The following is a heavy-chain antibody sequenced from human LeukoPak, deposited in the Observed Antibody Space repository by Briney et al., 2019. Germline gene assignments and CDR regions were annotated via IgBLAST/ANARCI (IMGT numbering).Heavy chain of an antibody. D-gene: IGHD5-18*01. J-gene: IGHJ4*02. CDR1: GFTFSTHV. CDR3: ARSEKYNYGCNPNTKFDF. V-gene: IGHV3-23*01. CDR2: ISGSGGNT. Sequence: GGSLRLSCAASGFTFSTHVMSWVRQAPGKGLEWVSGISGSGGNTHYADSVRGRFTISRDSSQNMVYLQMNSLRAEDTALYYCARSEKYNYGCNPNTKFDFWGQGTLVTVSS.